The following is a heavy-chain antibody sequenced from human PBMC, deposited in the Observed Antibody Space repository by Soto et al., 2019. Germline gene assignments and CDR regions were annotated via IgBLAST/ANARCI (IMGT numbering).Heavy chain of an antibody. CDR3: ARGGDPDY. Sequence: EVQLVESGGGLVQPGGSLRLSCVASGFRFDYYWMHWVRQAPGGGLMWISRLQIDGSHPAYADSVQGRFTISRDNAKITLYLQMSNLRFDATGIDYCARGGDPDYWGQGALVTVSS. CDR2: LQIDGSHP. CDR1: GFRFDYYW. D-gene: IGHD4-17*01. J-gene: IGHJ4*02. V-gene: IGHV3-74*01.